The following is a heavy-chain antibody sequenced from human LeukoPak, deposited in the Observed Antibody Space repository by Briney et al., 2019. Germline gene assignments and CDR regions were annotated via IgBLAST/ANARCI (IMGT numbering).Heavy chain of an antibody. CDR1: IGSISSNNYY. CDR2: IYYSGST. D-gene: IGHD3-22*01. Sequence: PSETLSLTCTVSIGSISSNNYYWGWIRQPPGKGLEWIGSIYYSGSTYYNPSLKSRVTISVDTSKNQFSLKLSSVTAADTAVYYCARNRRDSSGYYYVRSYFDYWGQGTLVTVSS. CDR3: ARNRRDSSGYYYVRSYFDY. V-gene: IGHV4-39*07. J-gene: IGHJ4*02.